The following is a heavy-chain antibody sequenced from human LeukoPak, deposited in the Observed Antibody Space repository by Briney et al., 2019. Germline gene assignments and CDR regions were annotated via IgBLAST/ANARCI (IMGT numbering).Heavy chain of an antibody. CDR3: ARDPTTAKNV. J-gene: IGHJ6*02. CDR2: ISSSSSYI. Sequence: GGSLRLSCAASGFTFSSYSMNRVRQAPGKGLEWVSSISSSSSYIYYADSVKGRFTISRDNAKNSLYLQMNSLRAEDTAVYYCARDPTTAKNVWGQGTTVTVSS. V-gene: IGHV3-21*01. D-gene: IGHD1-26*01. CDR1: GFTFSSYS.